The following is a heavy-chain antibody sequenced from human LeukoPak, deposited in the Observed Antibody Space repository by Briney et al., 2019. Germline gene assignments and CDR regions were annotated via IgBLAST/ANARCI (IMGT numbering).Heavy chain of an antibody. D-gene: IGHD3-3*01. Sequence: PSETLSLNSAVSAFSISNGYYWGQIRQPPRKGLARIGPNNHSGSTYYNPSLKSRVTISVDTPKNQFSLKLSSGTAADTAVYYCATAYYDFWGGGYFDSWGQGTLVTVSS. CDR2: NNHSGST. J-gene: IGHJ4*02. V-gene: IGHV4-38-2*01. CDR3: ATAYYDFWGGGYFDS. CDR1: AFSISNGYY.